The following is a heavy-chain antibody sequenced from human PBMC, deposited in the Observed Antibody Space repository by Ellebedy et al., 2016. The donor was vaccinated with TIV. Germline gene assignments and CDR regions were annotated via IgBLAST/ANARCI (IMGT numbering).Heavy chain of an antibody. CDR2: INEDGGQK. V-gene: IGHV3-7*01. D-gene: IGHD3-16*01. CDR1: GFTFTSYW. CDR3: ARGGSTRPDY. Sequence: GEYLKISXVASGFTFTSYWMSWVRQAPGKGLEWVANINEDGGQKYYVDSVGGRFTISRDNAKNSLYLQMNRLRFEDTAVYYCARGGSTRPDYWGQGTLVTVSS. J-gene: IGHJ4*02.